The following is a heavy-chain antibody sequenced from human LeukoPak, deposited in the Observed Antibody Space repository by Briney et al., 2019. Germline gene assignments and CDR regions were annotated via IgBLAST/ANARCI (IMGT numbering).Heavy chain of an antibody. CDR3: ARGKPYYYDSSGYSD. D-gene: IGHD3-22*01. V-gene: IGHV4-30-4*01. CDR2: IYYSGST. J-gene: IGHJ4*02. Sequence: PSQTLSLTCTVSGGSISSGDYYWSWIRQPPGKGLEWIGYIYYSGSTNYNPSLKSRVTISVDTSKNQFSLKLSSVTAADTAVYYCARGKPYYYDSSGYSDWGQGTLVTVSS. CDR1: GGSISSGDYY.